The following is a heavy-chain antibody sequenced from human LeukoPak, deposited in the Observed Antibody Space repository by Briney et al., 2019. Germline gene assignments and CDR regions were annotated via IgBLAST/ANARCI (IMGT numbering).Heavy chain of an antibody. CDR2: IIPIFGTA. D-gene: IGHD3-9*01. CDR3: ARVPNYDILTGYYYYFDY. Sequence: ASVKVSCKASGGTFSSYAISWVRQAPGQGLEWMGGIIPIFGTANYAQKFQGRVTITADESTSTAYMELSSLGSEDTAVYYCARVPNYDILTGYYYYFDYWGQGTLVTVSS. CDR1: GGTFSSYA. J-gene: IGHJ4*02. V-gene: IGHV1-69*13.